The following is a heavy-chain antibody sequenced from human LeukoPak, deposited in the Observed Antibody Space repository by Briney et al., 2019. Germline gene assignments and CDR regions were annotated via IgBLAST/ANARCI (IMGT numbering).Heavy chain of an antibody. V-gene: IGHV1-46*01. Sequence: ASVKVSCKASGYTFTNYDINWVRQAPGQGLEWMGIINPSGGSTSYAQKFQGRVTMTRDMSTSTVYMELSSLRSEDTAVYYCASATDYYYYYYMDVWGKGTTVTVSS. J-gene: IGHJ6*03. CDR1: GYTFTNYD. D-gene: IGHD2-15*01. CDR2: INPSGGST. CDR3: ASATDYYYYYYMDV.